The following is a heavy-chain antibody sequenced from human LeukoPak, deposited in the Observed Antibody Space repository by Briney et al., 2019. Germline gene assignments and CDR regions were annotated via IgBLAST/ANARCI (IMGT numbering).Heavy chain of an antibody. CDR1: GFSFPDYA. D-gene: IGHD3-9*01. J-gene: IGHJ4*02. CDR2: ISWNSGNI. CDR3: ARGKADYDILTGYYREGEIDY. Sequence: PGRSLRLSCAASGFSFPDYAMHWVRQAPGKGLEWVSSISWNSGNIVYVDSVKGRFTISRDNAKNSLYLQMNSLRAEDTAVYYCARGKADYDILTGYYREGEIDYWGQGTLVTVSS. V-gene: IGHV3-9*01.